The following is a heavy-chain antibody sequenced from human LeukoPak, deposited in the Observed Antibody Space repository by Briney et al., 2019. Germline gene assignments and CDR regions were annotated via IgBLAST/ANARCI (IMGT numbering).Heavy chain of an antibody. Sequence: SETLSLTCAAYGVSFSGYYWSWVRQPPGKGLEWIGEINHSGSTNYNPSLKSRVTISVDTSKNQFSLKLSSVTAADTAVYYCARASEDYYYYYMDVWGKGTTVTISS. V-gene: IGHV4-34*01. J-gene: IGHJ6*03. CDR2: INHSGST. CDR3: ARASEDYYYYYMDV. D-gene: IGHD1-14*01. CDR1: GVSFSGYY.